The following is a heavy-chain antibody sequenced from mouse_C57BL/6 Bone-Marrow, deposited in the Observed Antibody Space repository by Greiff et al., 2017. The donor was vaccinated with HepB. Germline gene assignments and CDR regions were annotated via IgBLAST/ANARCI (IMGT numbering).Heavy chain of an antibody. Sequence: EVQRVESGPGLVKPSQSLSLTCSVTGYSITSGYYWNWIRQFPGNKLEWMGYISYDGSNNYNPSLKNRISITRDTSKNQFFLKLNSVTTEDTATYYCARDNYSNYNWYFDVWGTGTTVTVSS. J-gene: IGHJ1*03. V-gene: IGHV3-6*01. CDR3: ARDNYSNYNWYFDV. D-gene: IGHD2-5*01. CDR2: ISYDGSN. CDR1: GYSITSGYY.